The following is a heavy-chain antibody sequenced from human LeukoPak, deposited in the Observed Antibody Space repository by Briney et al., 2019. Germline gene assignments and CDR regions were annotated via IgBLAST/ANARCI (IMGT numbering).Heavy chain of an antibody. CDR3: ARATEYQLHYYYYYMDV. Sequence: ASVKVSCKASGYTFIGYYMHWVRQAPGQGLEWMGRINPNSGGTNYAQKFQGRVTMTRDTSISTAYMELSRLRSDDTAVYYCARATEYQLHYYYYYMDVWGKGTTVTVSS. D-gene: IGHD2-2*01. J-gene: IGHJ6*03. V-gene: IGHV1-2*06. CDR2: INPNSGGT. CDR1: GYTFIGYY.